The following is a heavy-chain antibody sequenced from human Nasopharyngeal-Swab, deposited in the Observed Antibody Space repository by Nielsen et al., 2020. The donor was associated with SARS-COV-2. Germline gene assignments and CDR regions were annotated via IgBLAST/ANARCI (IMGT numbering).Heavy chain of an antibody. CDR1: GISFSTSV. D-gene: IGHD4/OR15-4a*01. CDR3: ARGAV. J-gene: IGHJ3*01. Sequence: GESLKISCVGSGISFSTSVIQWVRQAPGKGLEWVAVIAIDGSNYEQYADSVRGRFSISRDTYQNTLHLQLNSLREEDTAVYYCARGAVWGQGTLVIVSS. V-gene: IGHV3-30-3*01. CDR2: IAIDGSNYE.